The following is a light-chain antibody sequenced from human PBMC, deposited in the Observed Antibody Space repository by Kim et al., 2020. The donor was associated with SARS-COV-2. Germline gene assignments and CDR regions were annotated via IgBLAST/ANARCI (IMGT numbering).Light chain of an antibody. V-gene: IGKV3-20*01. Sequence: LPPGERATPSCRASQSVSRSYLACYQQKPVQAPRLLIYGASMRATGIPDRFSGSGSGTAFTLTISRLEPEDFAVYYCQHYGGSLYSFGQGTKLEI. J-gene: IGKJ2*03. CDR1: QSVSRSY. CDR3: QHYGGSLYS. CDR2: GAS.